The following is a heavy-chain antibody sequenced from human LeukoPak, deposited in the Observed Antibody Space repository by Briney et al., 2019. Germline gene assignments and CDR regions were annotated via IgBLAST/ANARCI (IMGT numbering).Heavy chain of an antibody. J-gene: IGHJ3*02. V-gene: IGHV5-51*01. CDR2: IYPGDSDT. Sequence: GESLKISCKGSGYSFTSYWIGWVRQMPGKGLEWMGIIYPGDSDTRYSPSFQGQVTISADNSISTAYLQWSSLKASDTAMYYCARLRIPRGGHDAFDIWGQGTMVTVSS. D-gene: IGHD2-15*01. CDR1: GYSFTSYW. CDR3: ARLRIPRGGHDAFDI.